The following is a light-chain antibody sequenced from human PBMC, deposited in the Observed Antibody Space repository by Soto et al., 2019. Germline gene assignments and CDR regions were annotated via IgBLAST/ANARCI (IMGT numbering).Light chain of an antibody. CDR2: EVS. Sequence: QSALTQPPSASGSPGQSVTISCTGTSSDVGNYNFVSWYQQHPGKAPKLIIYEVSKRPSGVPDRFSGSKSGNTASLTVSGLQAEDEADYYCCSYAGGNSLVFGGGTKLTVL. J-gene: IGLJ2*01. CDR1: SSDVGNYNF. V-gene: IGLV2-8*01. CDR3: CSYAGGNSLV.